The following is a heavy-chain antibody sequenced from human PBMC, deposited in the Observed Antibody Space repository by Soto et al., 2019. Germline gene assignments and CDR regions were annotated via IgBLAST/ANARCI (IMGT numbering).Heavy chain of an antibody. Sequence: QVQLVQSGAEVKKPGASVKVSCKASGYTFISYGISWVRQAPGQGLEWMGWISTFNGKTNYAQNVQGRVTMNTDTSTTTAYMELRSLKSDDTAVYYCARDRGPKSSGYFPFDYWGQGTLVTVSS. CDR2: ISTFNGKT. J-gene: IGHJ4*02. V-gene: IGHV1-18*01. CDR3: ARDRGPKSSGYFPFDY. CDR1: GYTFISYG. D-gene: IGHD3-22*01.